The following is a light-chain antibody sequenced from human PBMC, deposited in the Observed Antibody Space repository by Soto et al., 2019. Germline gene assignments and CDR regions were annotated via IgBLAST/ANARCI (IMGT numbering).Light chain of an antibody. CDR2: NVS. V-gene: IGLV2-11*01. J-gene: IGLJ2*01. CDR3: CSYAGSYSYVV. CDR1: SSDVGGYNY. Sequence: QSALTQPRSVSGSPGQSVTISCTGTSSDVGGYNYVSWYQQHPGKAPKLMIHNVSKRHSGVTDRFSGSKSGNTASLTISGLQADDEADYYCCSYAGSYSYVVFGGGTKPPS.